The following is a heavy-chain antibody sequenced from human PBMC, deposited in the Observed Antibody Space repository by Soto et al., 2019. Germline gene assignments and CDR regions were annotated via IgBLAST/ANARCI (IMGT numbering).Heavy chain of an antibody. CDR1: GGSVTSGSYY. CDR3: PRDLYSYGPVGYFDL. Sequence: SETLSLTCTVSGGSVTSGSYYWSWIRQPPGKGLEWIGYTYYSGSTNYNPSLKSRVTISVDTHKSQISLKLSSVTAADTAVYHCPRDLYSYGPVGYFDLWGRGTLVTVSS. V-gene: IGHV4-61*01. D-gene: IGHD5-18*01. CDR2: TYYSGST. J-gene: IGHJ2*01.